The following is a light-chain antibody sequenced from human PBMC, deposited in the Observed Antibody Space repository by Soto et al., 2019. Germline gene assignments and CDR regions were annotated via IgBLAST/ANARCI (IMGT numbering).Light chain of an antibody. V-gene: IGKV3-11*01. CDR2: DAS. Sequence: EIVLTQSPATLSLSPGERATLSCRASQSVSSYLAWYQQKPGQAPRLLIYDASNRATGIPARFSGSGSGTDFTLTISSLEPEDFAVYYCQQSYSTPSITFGQGTRLEIK. J-gene: IGKJ5*01. CDR1: QSVSSY. CDR3: QQSYSTPSIT.